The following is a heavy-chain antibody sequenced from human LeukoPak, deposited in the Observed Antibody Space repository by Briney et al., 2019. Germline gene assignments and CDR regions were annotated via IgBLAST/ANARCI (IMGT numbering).Heavy chain of an antibody. D-gene: IGHD3-3*01. V-gene: IGHV3-23*01. CDR3: ARALRSPRSGYFDY. J-gene: IGHJ4*02. CDR2: ISGSGGST. Sequence: GGSLRLSCAASGFTFSSYAMSWVRQAPGKGLEWVSAISGSGGSTYYADSVKGRFTISRDNSKNTLYLQMNSLRAEDTAVYYCARALRSPRSGYFDYWGQGTLVTVSS. CDR1: GFTFSSYA.